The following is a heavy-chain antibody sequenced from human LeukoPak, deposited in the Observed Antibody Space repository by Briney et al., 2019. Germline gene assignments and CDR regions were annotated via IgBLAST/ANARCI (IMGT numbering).Heavy chain of an antibody. D-gene: IGHD5-18*01. J-gene: IGHJ5*02. CDR3: ARDSGGVDTAMEPKSNWFDP. CDR1: GGTFSSYA. V-gene: IGHV1-69*13. Sequence: PVASVKVSCKASGGTFSSYAISWVRQAPGQGLEWMGGIIPIFGTANYAQKFQGRVTITADESTSTAYMELSSLRSEDTAVYYCARDSGGVDTAMEPKSNWFDPWGQGTLVTVSS. CDR2: IIPIFGTA.